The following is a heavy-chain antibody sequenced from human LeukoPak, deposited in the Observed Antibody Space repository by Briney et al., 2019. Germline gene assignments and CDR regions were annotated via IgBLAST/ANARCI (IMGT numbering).Heavy chain of an antibody. J-gene: IGHJ4*02. D-gene: IGHD5-12*01. CDR2: ISSSGSTK. Sequence: GGSLRLSCAASGFTFRTYEMNWVRQAPGMGLEWVSYISSSGSTKYYADSVKGRFTISRDNAKNSLFLQMNSLRAEDTAVYYCARDWDSGYDTYYFDYWGQGTLVTVTS. CDR1: GFTFRTYE. CDR3: ARDWDSGYDTYYFDY. V-gene: IGHV3-48*03.